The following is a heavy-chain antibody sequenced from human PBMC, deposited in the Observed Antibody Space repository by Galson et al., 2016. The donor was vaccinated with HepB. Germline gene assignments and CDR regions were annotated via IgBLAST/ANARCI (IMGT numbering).Heavy chain of an antibody. CDR1: GISFSTYW. V-gene: IGHV3-7*03. D-gene: IGHD5-18*01. CDR2: INKDGSEK. CDR3: ARSRRERDSYGFAY. Sequence: SLRLSCAATGISFSTYWMNWIRLAPGKGLQCVATINKDGSEKYYVDSVKGRFSISRADANNSVYLEMSSLRAEDTAVYFCARSRRERDSYGFAYWGQGTQVAVSS. J-gene: IGHJ4*02.